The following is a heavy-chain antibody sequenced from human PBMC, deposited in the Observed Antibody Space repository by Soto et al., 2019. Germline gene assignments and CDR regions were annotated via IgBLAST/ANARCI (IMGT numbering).Heavy chain of an antibody. V-gene: IGHV3-23*01. CDR2: ISASGGGT. Sequence: EVQLLESGGALVQPGGSLRLSCAASGFTFSSYAMSWVRQAPGRGLEWVSAISASGGGTYYPDSVKGRFTISRDNSKNTMDLQMNSLRAEYTAVYYCAKPLGYYYGMDVWGQGTTVTVSS. CDR1: GFTFSSYA. J-gene: IGHJ6*02. D-gene: IGHD7-27*01. CDR3: AKPLGYYYGMDV.